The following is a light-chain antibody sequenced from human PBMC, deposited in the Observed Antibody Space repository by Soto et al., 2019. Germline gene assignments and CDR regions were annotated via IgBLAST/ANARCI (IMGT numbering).Light chain of an antibody. V-gene: IGKV1-33*01. CDR1: QDISTY. CDR2: DAS. J-gene: IGKJ2*01. Sequence: DLQMTQSPSSLSASVGDRVTITCQASQDISTYLNWYQQKPGKAPKLVIYDASNLEPGVPSRFSGSGSGTDFTFTITSLQAEDIATYYCQQFDDLPYTFGQGTKLEIK. CDR3: QQFDDLPYT.